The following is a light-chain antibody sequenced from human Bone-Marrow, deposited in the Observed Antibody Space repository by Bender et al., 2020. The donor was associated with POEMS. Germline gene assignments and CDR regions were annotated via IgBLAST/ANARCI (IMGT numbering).Light chain of an antibody. CDR3: SSYAGSNNVV. Sequence: QSVLTQPPSVSGAPGQRVTISCTGSSSNIGAGYDINWYQHLPGTAPKLLIYGYNNRPSGVPDRFSGSKSGNTASLTVSGLQADDEADYYCSSYAGSNNVVFGGGTKVTVL. V-gene: IGLV1-40*01. J-gene: IGLJ2*01. CDR1: SSNIGAGYD. CDR2: GYN.